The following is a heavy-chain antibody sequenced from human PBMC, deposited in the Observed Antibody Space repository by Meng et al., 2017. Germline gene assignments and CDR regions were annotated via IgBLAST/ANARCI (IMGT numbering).Heavy chain of an antibody. CDR1: GYTFTSYD. D-gene: IGHD2-15*01. J-gene: IGHJ4*02. CDR2: MNPNSGNT. V-gene: IGHV1-8*01. CDR3: ASLPYCSGGSCYDDDY. Sequence: ASVKVSCKASGYTFTSYDINWVRQATGQGLEWMGWMNPNSGNTGYAQKFQGRVTMTRNTSISTVYMELSSLRSEDTAVYYCASLPYCSGGSCYDDDYWGQGTLVTVSS.